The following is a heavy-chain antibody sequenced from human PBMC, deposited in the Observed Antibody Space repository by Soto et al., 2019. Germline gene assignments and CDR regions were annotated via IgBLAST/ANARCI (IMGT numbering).Heavy chain of an antibody. V-gene: IGHV1-8*01. Sequence: ASVKVSCKASGYTFASYDINWVRQATGQGLEWMGWMNPNSGNTGYAQKFQGRVTMTRNTSISTAYMELSSLRSEDTAVYYCARSLSGYYGMDVWGQGTTVTVSS. D-gene: IGHD3-10*01. J-gene: IGHJ6*01. CDR1: GYTFASYD. CDR3: ARSLSGYYGMDV. CDR2: MNPNSGNT.